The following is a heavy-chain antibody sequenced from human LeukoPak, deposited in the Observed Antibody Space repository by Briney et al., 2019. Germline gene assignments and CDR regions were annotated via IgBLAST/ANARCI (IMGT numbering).Heavy chain of an antibody. J-gene: IGHJ6*03. Sequence: GGSLRLSCAASGLTVSSTYMNWVRQAPGKGLEWVSVIYSGGSTYYADSVKGRFTISRDTSKNTLYLQMNSLRPKDTAVYYCARGGSSTSCYTRCYYYMDVWGKGTTVTVSS. CDR3: ARGGSSTSCYTRCYYYMDV. D-gene: IGHD2-2*02. V-gene: IGHV3-53*01. CDR1: GLTVSSTY. CDR2: IYSGGST.